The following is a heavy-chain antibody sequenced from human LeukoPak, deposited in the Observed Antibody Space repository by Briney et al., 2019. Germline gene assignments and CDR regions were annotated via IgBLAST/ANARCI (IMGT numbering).Heavy chain of an antibody. CDR1: GFTFSSYE. CDR2: ISSSGSTI. Sequence: GGSLRLSCAASGFTFSSYEMNWVRQAPGKGLEWVSYISSSGSTIYYADSVKGRFTISRDNAKNTLYLQMNSLRAEDTAVYYCARSGRGGAFDIWGQGTMVTVSS. J-gene: IGHJ3*02. CDR3: ARSGRGGAFDI. D-gene: IGHD1-26*01. V-gene: IGHV3-48*03.